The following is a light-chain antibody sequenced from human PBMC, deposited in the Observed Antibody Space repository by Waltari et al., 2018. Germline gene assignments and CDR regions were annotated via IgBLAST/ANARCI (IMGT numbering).Light chain of an antibody. CDR2: EGS. CDR3: CSYAGSSTEV. V-gene: IGLV2-23*01. J-gene: IGLJ2*01. CDR1: SSDGGSYNL. Sequence: QSALTQPASVSGSPGQSITISCTGTSSDGGSYNLVSWYQQHPGKAPKLMIYEGSKRPSGVSNRFSGSKSGNTASLTISGLQAEDEADYYCCSYAGSSTEVFGGGTKLTVL.